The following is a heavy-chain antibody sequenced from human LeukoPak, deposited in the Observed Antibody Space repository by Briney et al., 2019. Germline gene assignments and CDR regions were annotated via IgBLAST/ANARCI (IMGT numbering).Heavy chain of an antibody. Sequence: ASVKVSCKASGYTFSSYGISWVRQAPGQGLEWMGWISAYSGNTHYAQKFQGRVTMTTDTSTTTAYMELRGLRSEDTAVYYCARGSGWYRPEDYWGQGTLVTVSS. CDR3: ARGSGWYRPEDY. V-gene: IGHV1-18*01. D-gene: IGHD6-19*01. J-gene: IGHJ4*02. CDR2: ISAYSGNT. CDR1: GYTFSSYG.